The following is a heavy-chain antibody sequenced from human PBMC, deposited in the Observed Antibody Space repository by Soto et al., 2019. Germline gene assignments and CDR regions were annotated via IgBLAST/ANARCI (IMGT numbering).Heavy chain of an antibody. Sequence: GASVKVSCTASGYTFTSYYMHWVRQAPGQGLEWMGIINPSGGSTSYAQKFQGRVTMTRDTSTSTVYMELSSLRSEDTAVYYCARDTALDAFDIWGQGTMVTVSS. V-gene: IGHV1-46*03. D-gene: IGHD4-17*01. CDR3: ARDTALDAFDI. CDR2: INPSGGST. J-gene: IGHJ3*02. CDR1: GYTFTSYY.